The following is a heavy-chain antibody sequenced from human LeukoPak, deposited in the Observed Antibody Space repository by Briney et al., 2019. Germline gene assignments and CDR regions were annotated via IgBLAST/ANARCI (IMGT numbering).Heavy chain of an antibody. V-gene: IGHV3-11*04. CDR3: ARSGGSSTSCSP. CDR1: GFTYSDYY. CDR2: ISSGGSTI. Sequence: GSLRLSCAASGFTYSDYYMSWIRQAPGKGLEWLSYISSGGSTIYYADSVKGRFTISRDNAKNSLYLQMNSLRAEDTAVYYCARSGGSSTSCSPWGQGTLVTVSS. J-gene: IGHJ5*02. D-gene: IGHD2-2*01.